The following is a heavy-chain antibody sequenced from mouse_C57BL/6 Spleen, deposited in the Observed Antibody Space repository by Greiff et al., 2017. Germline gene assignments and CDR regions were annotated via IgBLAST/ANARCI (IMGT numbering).Heavy chain of an antibody. CDR3: ARHETYYDYVDY. CDR2: FYPGSGSI. CDR1: GYTFTEYT. D-gene: IGHD2-4*01. J-gene: IGHJ4*01. Sequence: VQGVESGAELVKPGASVKLSCKASGYTFTEYTIHWVKQRSGQGLEWIGWFYPGSGSIKYNEKFKDKATLTADKSSSTVYMELSRLTSEDSAVYFCARHETYYDYVDYWGQGASVTVSS. V-gene: IGHV1-62-2*01.